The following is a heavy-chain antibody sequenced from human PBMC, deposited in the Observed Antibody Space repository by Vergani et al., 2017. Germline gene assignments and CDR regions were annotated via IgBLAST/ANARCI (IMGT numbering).Heavy chain of an antibody. V-gene: IGHV3-15*01. Sequence: EVQLVESGGGLVKPGGSLRLSCAASGFTFSNAWMSWVRQAPGKGLEWLGRIKSKTDGGTTDYAAPVKGRFTISRDDSKNTLYLQMNSLKTEDTAVYYCTTGGSITIFGVVLGMDVWGKGTTVTVSS. CDR3: TTGGSITIFGVVLGMDV. CDR2: IKSKTDGGTT. D-gene: IGHD3-3*01. CDR1: GFTFSNAW. J-gene: IGHJ6*03.